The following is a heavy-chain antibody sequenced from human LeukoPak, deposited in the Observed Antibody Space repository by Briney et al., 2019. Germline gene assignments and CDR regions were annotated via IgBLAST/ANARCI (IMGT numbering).Heavy chain of an antibody. D-gene: IGHD6-19*01. CDR2: IYWDDDK. Sequence: VSGPTLVNPTQTLTLTCTFSGFSLSTSGVGVGWIRQPPGKALEWLALIYWDDDKRYSPSLKSRLTITKDTSKNQVVLTMTNMDPVDTATYYCAHRVLHSSGWYFGASNAFDIWGQGTMVTVSS. V-gene: IGHV2-5*02. J-gene: IGHJ3*02. CDR1: GFSLSTSGVG. CDR3: AHRVLHSSGWYFGASNAFDI.